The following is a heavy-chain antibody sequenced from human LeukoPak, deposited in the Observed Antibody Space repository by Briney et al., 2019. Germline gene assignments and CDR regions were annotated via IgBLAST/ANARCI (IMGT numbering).Heavy chain of an antibody. CDR3: AQESGHSSSNFFVY. J-gene: IGHJ4*02. CDR2: ISYDGSNK. CDR1: GFTFSSYA. V-gene: IGHV3-30-3*01. Sequence: GGSLRLSCAASGFTFSSYAMHWVRQAPGKGLEWVAVISYDGSNKYYADSVKGRFTISRDNSKNTLYLQMNSLRAEDTAVYYCAQESGHSSSNFFVYWGQGTLVTVSS. D-gene: IGHD6-6*01.